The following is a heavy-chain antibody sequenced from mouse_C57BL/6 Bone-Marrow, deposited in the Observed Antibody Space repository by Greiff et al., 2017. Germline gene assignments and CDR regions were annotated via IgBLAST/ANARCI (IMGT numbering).Heavy chain of an antibody. Sequence: QVQLQQPGAELVRPGSSVKLSCKASGYTFTSYWMHWVKQRPIQGLEWIGNIDPSDSETHYNQKFKDKATLTVDKSSSTAYMQLSSLTSEDSAVYYCARSGGSGYVFYAMDYWGQGTSVTVSS. CDR2: IDPSDSET. CDR1: GYTFTSYW. D-gene: IGHD3-2*02. CDR3: ARSGGSGYVFYAMDY. J-gene: IGHJ4*01. V-gene: IGHV1-52*01.